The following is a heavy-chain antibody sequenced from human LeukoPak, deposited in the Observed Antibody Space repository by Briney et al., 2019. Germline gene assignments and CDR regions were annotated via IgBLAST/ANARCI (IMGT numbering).Heavy chain of an antibody. CDR1: GGSISSSSYY. D-gene: IGHD1-7*01. V-gene: IGHV4-39*07. J-gene: IGHJ4*02. CDR2: FSSGGSA. Sequence: PSETLSLTCIVPGGSISSSSYYWAWIRQSPGTGPEWIGTFSSGGSAYYNPSLTSRVSISKDTSDNQFSLRLYSVTAADTAVYYCARKQTGTMYDVWGQGTQVTVSS. CDR3: ARKQTGTMYDV.